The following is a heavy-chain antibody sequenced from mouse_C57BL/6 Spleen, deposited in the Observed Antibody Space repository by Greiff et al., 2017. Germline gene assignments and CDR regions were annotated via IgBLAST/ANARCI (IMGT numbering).Heavy chain of an antibody. CDR3: ERRNYGSSSFDY. CDR2: IYPGDGDT. V-gene: IGHV1-82*01. Sequence: QVQLKESGPELVKPGASVKISCKASGYAFSSSWMNWVKQRPGKGLEWIGRIYPGDGDTNYNGKFKGKATLTADKSSSTAYMQLSSLTSEDSAVYFCERRNYGSSSFDYWGQGTTLTVSS. J-gene: IGHJ2*01. CDR1: GYAFSSSW. D-gene: IGHD1-1*01.